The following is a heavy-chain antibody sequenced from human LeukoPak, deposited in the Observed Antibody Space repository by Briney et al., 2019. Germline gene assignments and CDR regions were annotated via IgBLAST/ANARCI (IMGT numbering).Heavy chain of an antibody. CDR2: INHSGST. D-gene: IGHD2-2*01. CDR3: AGEALGSTSCLGY. CDR1: GGSISSYY. Sequence: SETLSLTCTVSGGSISSYYWSWIRQPPGKGLEWIGEINHSGSTNYNPSLKSRVTISVDTSKNQFSLKLSSVTAADTAVYYCAGEALGSTSCLGYWGQGTLVTVSS. V-gene: IGHV4-34*01. J-gene: IGHJ4*02.